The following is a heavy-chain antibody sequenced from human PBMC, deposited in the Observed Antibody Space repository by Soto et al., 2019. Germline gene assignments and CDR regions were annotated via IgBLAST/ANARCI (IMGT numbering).Heavy chain of an antibody. CDR1: GGSISSYY. V-gene: IGHV4-59*08. Sequence: QVQLQESGPGLVKPSETLSLTCTVSGGSISSYYWSWIRQPPGKGLEWIGDIYYSGSTNYNPSLKSRVTITVDTSKNLSPVMLISVTAADTAVYFCAIRYGGTLDYWGQGTLVTASS. CDR3: AIRYGGTLDY. CDR2: IYYSGST. J-gene: IGHJ4*02. D-gene: IGHD4-17*01.